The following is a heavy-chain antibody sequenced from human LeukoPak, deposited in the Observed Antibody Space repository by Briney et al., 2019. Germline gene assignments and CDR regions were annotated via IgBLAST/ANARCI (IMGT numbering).Heavy chain of an antibody. V-gene: IGHV4-61*02. J-gene: IGHJ4*02. CDR2: IYTSGST. D-gene: IGHD5-18*01. Sequence: SETLSLTCTVSGGSLSSGSYYWSWIRQPAGKGLEWIGRIYTSGSTNYNPSLKSRVTISVDTSKNQFSLKLSSVTAADTAVYYCASDVDTAMAPSNWGQGTLVTVSS. CDR3: ASDVDTAMAPSN. CDR1: GGSLSSGSYY.